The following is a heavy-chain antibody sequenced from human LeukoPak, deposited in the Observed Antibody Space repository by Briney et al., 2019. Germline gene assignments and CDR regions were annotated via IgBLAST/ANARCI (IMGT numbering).Heavy chain of an antibody. CDR2: INPSGGST. J-gene: IGHJ4*02. D-gene: IGHD6-6*01. Sequence: ASVKVSCKASGYTFTSYYMHWVRQAPGQGLEWMGIINPSGGSTSYAQKFQGGVTMTRDTSTSTVYMELSSLRSEDTAVYYCAREGIAARMGDYWGQGTLVTVSS. CDR3: AREGIAARMGDY. CDR1: GYTFTSYY. V-gene: IGHV1-46*01.